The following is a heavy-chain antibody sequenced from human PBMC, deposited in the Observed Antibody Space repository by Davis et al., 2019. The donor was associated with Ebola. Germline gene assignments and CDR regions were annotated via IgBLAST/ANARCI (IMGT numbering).Heavy chain of an antibody. V-gene: IGHV1-18*01. CDR1: DYTFTSYG. CDR3: AKDRSGDYADY. J-gene: IGHJ4*02. CDR2: ISAYNGNT. D-gene: IGHD6-25*01. Sequence: ASVKVSCKASDYTFTSYGISWVRQAPGQGLEWMGWISAYNGNTNYAQEFQDRVTMTSDTSTNTVYMELSSLRSEDTAVYYCAKDRSGDYADYWGQGTQVTVSS.